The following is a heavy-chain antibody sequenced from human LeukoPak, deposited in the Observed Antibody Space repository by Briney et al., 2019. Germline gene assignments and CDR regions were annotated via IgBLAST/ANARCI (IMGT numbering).Heavy chain of an antibody. J-gene: IGHJ4*02. Sequence: GGSLKISCKGSGYSFTTYWIGWVRQMPGKGLEWMGIIYPGDSETKYSPSFQGQVTISADKSVNTAYLQWSSLKASDTATYYCARRAADSSSLGYWGQGTLVTVSS. CDR2: IYPGDSET. V-gene: IGHV5-51*01. D-gene: IGHD6-6*01. CDR3: ARRAADSSSLGY. CDR1: GYSFTTYW.